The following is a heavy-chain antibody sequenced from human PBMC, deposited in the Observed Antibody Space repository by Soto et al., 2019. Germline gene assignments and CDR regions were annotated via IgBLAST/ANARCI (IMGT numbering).Heavy chain of an antibody. CDR3: ARFKRGWYSYYFDY. V-gene: IGHV4-34*01. CDR1: GGSFSGYY. Sequence: SETLSLTCAVYGGSFSGYYWSWIRQPPGKGLEWIGETNHSGSTNYNPSLKSRVTISVDTSKNQFSLKLSSVTAADTAVYYCARFKRGWYSYYFDYWGQGTLVTVSS. CDR2: TNHSGST. J-gene: IGHJ4*02. D-gene: IGHD6-19*01.